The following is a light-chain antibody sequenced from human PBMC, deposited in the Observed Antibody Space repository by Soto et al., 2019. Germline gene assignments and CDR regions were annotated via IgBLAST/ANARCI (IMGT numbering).Light chain of an antibody. CDR2: AAS. CDR1: QSVYANF. V-gene: IGKV3-20*01. CDR3: QQYGSSLRT. J-gene: IGKJ1*01. Sequence: ENVLTQSPGTLSVSPGERATLSCRASQSVYANFVAWYQQTPGQAPRLLIYAASSRATGVPDRFSGSGSGTDFTLTISSLEPEDFVVYYCQQYGSSLRTFGQGTRVEMK.